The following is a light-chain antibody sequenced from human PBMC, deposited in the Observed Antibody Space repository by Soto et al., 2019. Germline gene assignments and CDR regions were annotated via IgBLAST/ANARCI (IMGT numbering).Light chain of an antibody. CDR2: KVS. V-gene: IGKV2-30*01. Sequence: DVVMTQSPLSLPVTLGQPASISCRSSQSLVYSDGNTYLNWFQQRPGQSPRRLIYKVSNRDSGVRDRFSGSGSGTDFTLKISRVEAEDVGVYYCMQDTHWPYTFGQGTKLEIK. CDR3: MQDTHWPYT. CDR1: QSLVYSDGNTY. J-gene: IGKJ2*01.